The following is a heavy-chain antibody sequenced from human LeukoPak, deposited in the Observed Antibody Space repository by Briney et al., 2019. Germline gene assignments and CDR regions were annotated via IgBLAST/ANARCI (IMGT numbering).Heavy chain of an antibody. Sequence: PSETLSLTCTVSDDSMISYYWRWIRQPPGKGLEWIGYIHYSGSTNYNPSLKSRVTISVDTSKNQFSLKLSSVTSAETDLEYCAMGPLALIVFDIWGQGTMVTVSS. CDR3: AMGPLALIVFDI. V-gene: IGHV4-59*01. CDR1: DDSMISYY. D-gene: IGHD2-21*01. J-gene: IGHJ3*02. CDR2: IHYSGST.